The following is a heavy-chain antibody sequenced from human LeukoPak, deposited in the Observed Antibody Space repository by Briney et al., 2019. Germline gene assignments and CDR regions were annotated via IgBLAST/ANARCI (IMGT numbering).Heavy chain of an antibody. Sequence: PSETLSLTCAVYGGSFSGYYWSWIRLPPGKRLEWIGEINHSGSTNYNPSLKSRVTISVDTSKNRFSLKLTSVTAADTAVYYCASGLWFGELLLWGQGTLVSVSS. J-gene: IGHJ4*02. CDR2: INHSGST. V-gene: IGHV4-34*01. CDR1: GGSFSGYY. CDR3: ASGLWFGELLL. D-gene: IGHD3-10*01.